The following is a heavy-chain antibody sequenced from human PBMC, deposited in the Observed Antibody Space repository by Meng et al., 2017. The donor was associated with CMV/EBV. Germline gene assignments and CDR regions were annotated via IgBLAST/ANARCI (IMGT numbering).Heavy chain of an antibody. J-gene: IGHJ4*02. V-gene: IGHV3-53*01. Sequence: GGSLRLSCAMSGLSVSSSHMSWVRQAPGKGLEWLSVLYGGGSTAYADSVKGRFTISRDDSKDTLFLQMDTLRAEDTAFYYCARRYCSNNICYSGFDYWGQGTLVTVSS. CDR2: LYGGGST. CDR3: ARRYCSNNICYSGFDY. CDR1: GLSVSSSH. D-gene: IGHD2-2*01.